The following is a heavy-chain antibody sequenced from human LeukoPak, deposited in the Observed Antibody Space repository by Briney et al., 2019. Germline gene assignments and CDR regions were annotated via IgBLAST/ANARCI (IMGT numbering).Heavy chain of an antibody. CDR1: EFSVGSND. Sequence: GGSLRLSCAASEFSVGSNDMTWVRQAPGKGLEWVPLIYSGGSTYYADSVEGRFTISRDQYKNILYLKMTSLRSEDTSVYYCAGERGYAVGDYWGQGTLVTVSS. J-gene: IGHJ4*02. CDR2: IYSGGST. D-gene: IGHD5-12*01. V-gene: IGHV3-66*01. CDR3: AGERGYAVGDY.